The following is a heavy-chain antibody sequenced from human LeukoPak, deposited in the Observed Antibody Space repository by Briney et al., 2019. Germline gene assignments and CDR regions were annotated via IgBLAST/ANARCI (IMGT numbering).Heavy chain of an antibody. D-gene: IGHD3-16*01. CDR2: VNNAGRET. CDR1: GFTFSSYW. CDR3: ARSSGGFDH. V-gene: IGHV3-74*01. J-gene: IGHJ4*02. Sequence: PGGSLRLSCAASGFTFSSYWMHWVRQAPGKGLMWVSHVNNAGRETTYADSVKGRFTISRDNAKNTVYLQMNSLRAEDTTVYYCARSSGGFDHWGQGTQVTVSS.